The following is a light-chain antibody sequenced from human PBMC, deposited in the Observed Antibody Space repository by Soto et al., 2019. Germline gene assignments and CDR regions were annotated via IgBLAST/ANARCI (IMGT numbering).Light chain of an antibody. Sequence: QSVLTQPPSVSGAPGQRVTISCTGNSSNIGAGYDVHWYQQLPGTAPKLLIYGNTNRPSGVPDRFSGSKSGTSASLAITGLQAEDEADYYCQSSDSSLRGVFGGGTKLTVL. CDR1: SSNIGAGYD. CDR2: GNT. J-gene: IGLJ2*01. V-gene: IGLV1-40*01. CDR3: QSSDSSLRGV.